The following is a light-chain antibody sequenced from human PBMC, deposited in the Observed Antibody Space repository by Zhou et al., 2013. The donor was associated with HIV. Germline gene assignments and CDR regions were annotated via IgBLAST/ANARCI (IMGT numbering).Light chain of an antibody. V-gene: IGKV3-15*01. J-gene: IGKJ4*01. CDR1: QSVDTY. CDR3: QQYNRWPPLT. CDR2: DAS. Sequence: EVLMTQSPVTLSVSPGARATLSCRASQSVDTYLAWYQQRPGQPPRLLIYDASTRATGVPVRFSGSGSGTDFTLTITSLQSEDVAVYYCQQYNRWPPLTFGGGTQGGDQT.